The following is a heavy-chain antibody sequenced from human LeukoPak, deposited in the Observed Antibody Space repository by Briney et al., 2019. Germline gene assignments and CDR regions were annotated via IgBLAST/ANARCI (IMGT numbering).Heavy chain of an antibody. V-gene: IGHV4-31*03. Sequence: SETLSLTCTVSGGSISSGGYYWSWIRQHPGKGLEWIWYIYYSGSTYYNPSLKSRVTISVDTSKNQFSLKLSSVTAADTAVYYCARYSGSYNFDYWGQGTLVTVSS. CDR3: ARYSGSYNFDY. CDR1: GGSISSGGYY. D-gene: IGHD1-26*01. J-gene: IGHJ4*02. CDR2: IYYSGST.